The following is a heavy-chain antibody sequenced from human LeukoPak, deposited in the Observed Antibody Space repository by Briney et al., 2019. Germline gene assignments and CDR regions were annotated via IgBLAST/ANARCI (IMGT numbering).Heavy chain of an antibody. CDR2: ISPYNGNA. Sequence: ASVKVSCKASGYTFTSYVINWVRQAPGQGLEWMGWISPYNGNANYAQKLQGTVTMTTDTSTSTAYMELRSLRSDDTAVYYCARDRASGIVDYWGQGTLVTVSS. V-gene: IGHV1-18*01. CDR3: ARDRASGIVDY. J-gene: IGHJ4*02. CDR1: GYTFTSYV. D-gene: IGHD6-13*01.